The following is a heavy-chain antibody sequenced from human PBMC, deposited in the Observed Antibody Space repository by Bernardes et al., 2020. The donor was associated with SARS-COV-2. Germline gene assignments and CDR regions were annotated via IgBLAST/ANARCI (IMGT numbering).Heavy chain of an antibody. Sequence: SEPLPLTCTVSGGSISSYYWSWIRQAPGKGLEWIAYIYYSGSTYYNPSLKSRVSISVDTSKNQFSLKLRSVTAADTAVYYCARAGIFGVVITHFDNWGQGTLVTVSA. J-gene: IGHJ4*02. CDR2: IYYSGST. D-gene: IGHD3-3*01. CDR1: GGSISSYY. CDR3: ARAGIFGVVITHFDN. V-gene: IGHV4-59*01.